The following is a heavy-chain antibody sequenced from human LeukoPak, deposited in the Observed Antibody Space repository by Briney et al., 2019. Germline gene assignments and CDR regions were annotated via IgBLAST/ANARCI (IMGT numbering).Heavy chain of an antibody. CDR2: ISGSGGST. CDR1: GFTFSNYG. V-gene: IGHV3-23*01. Sequence: PGGSLRLSCAASGFTFSNYGMSWVRQAPGKGLEWVSAISGSGGSTYYADSVKGRFTISRDNSKNTLYLQMNSLRAEDTAVYYCAKLGGVLRYFDWLLYYYYMDVWGKGTTVTISS. D-gene: IGHD3-9*01. J-gene: IGHJ6*03. CDR3: AKLGGVLRYFDWLLYYYYMDV.